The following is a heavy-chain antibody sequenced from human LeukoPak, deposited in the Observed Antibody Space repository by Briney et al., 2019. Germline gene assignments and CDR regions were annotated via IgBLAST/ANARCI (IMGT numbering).Heavy chain of an antibody. CDR1: GYTLTELS. CDR2: FDPEDGET. V-gene: IGHV1-24*01. D-gene: IGHD6-6*01. CDR3: ATVIAARGGYYYGMDV. Sequence: ASVKVSCKVSGYTLTELSMHWVRQAPGKGLEWMGGFDPEDGETIYAQKFQGRVTMTEDTSTDTAYMELSSLRSEDTAVYYCATVIAARGGYYYGMDVWGQGTTVTDSS. J-gene: IGHJ6*02.